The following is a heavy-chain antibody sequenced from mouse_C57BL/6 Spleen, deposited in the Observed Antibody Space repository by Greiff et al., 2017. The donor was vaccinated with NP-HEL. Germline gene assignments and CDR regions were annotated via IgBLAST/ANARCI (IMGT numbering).Heavy chain of an antibody. J-gene: IGHJ3*01. V-gene: IGHV1-64*01. CDR1: GYTFTSYW. CDR2: IHPNSGST. Sequence: QVQLQQPGAELVKPGASVKLSCKASGYTFTSYWMHWVKQRPGQGLEWIGMIHPNSGSTNYNEKFKSKATLTVDKSSSTAYMQLSSLTSEDSAVDYSTRTDGYDPGWFACWGEGTLVTVSA. CDR3: TRTDGYDPGWFAC. D-gene: IGHD2-2*01.